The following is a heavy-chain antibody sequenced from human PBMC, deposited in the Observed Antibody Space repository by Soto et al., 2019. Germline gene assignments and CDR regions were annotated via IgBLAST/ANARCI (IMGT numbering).Heavy chain of an antibody. Sequence: EVQLVQSAAEVKKPGESLRISCKGFGYSFTTYWIGWVRQMPGKGLEWMGIIYPPNSETHYSPSVQGRVTISVDKSISTAFVQWSSLEASATAMYYCARHVTSSRWRYFDNWGQGTLVSVSS. CDR3: ARHVTSSRWRYFDN. V-gene: IGHV5-51*01. CDR1: GYSFTTYW. J-gene: IGHJ4*02. CDR2: IYPPNSET. D-gene: IGHD6-13*01.